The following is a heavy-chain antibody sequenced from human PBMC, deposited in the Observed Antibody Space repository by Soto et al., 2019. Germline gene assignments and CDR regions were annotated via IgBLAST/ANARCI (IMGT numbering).Heavy chain of an antibody. V-gene: IGHV4-39*01. CDR1: DGTIRSSSYY. Sequence: PSLTMSLTCSVADGTIRSSSYYWGRIRQPPGKGLEWIGSIYYSGSTYYNPSLKSRVTISVDTSKNQFSLKLSSVTAADTAVYYCARSKGRVGIAVAGLPFDYWGQGTLVTVSS. CDR2: IYYSGST. D-gene: IGHD6-19*01. J-gene: IGHJ4*02. CDR3: ARSKGRVGIAVAGLPFDY.